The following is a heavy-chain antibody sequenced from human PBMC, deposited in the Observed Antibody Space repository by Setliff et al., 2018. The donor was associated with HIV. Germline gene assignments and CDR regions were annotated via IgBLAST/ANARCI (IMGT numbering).Heavy chain of an antibody. V-gene: IGHV4-39*07. CDR2: FHHSGST. Sequence: SETLSLTCSVSGGSISGSSYYWGWIRQSPGKGLEWIGSFHHSGSTFYNSSLRSRVTITINTSKRQFSLNLSSVTAADSAMYYCARESGIVGAQGFDYWSQGTLVTVSS. CDR1: GGSISGSSYY. D-gene: IGHD1-26*01. CDR3: ARESGIVGAQGFDY. J-gene: IGHJ4*02.